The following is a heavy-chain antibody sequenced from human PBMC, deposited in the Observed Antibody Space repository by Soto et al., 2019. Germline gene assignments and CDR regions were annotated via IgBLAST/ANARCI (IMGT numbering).Heavy chain of an antibody. CDR1: GYPFTSYG. D-gene: IGHD6-13*01. CDR3: ARQIEAAGSMALDY. CDR2: ISAYNGNT. J-gene: IGHJ4*02. Sequence: VXSVKVACTASGYPFTSYGIIWVRQAPGQGLEWMGWISAYNGNTNYAQKLQGRVTMTTDTSTSTAYMELRSLRSDDTAVYYCARQIEAAGSMALDYWGQGTLVTVSS. V-gene: IGHV1-18*04.